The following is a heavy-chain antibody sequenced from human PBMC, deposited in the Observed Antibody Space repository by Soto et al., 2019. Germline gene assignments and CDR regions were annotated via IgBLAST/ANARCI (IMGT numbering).Heavy chain of an antibody. D-gene: IGHD3-9*01. Sequence: QVPLVQSGAEVKKPGSSVKVSCKASGGTFSSYTISWVRQAPGQGLEWMGRIIPILGIANYAQKFQGRVTITADKSXXTAYMELSSLRSEDTAVYYCARDLVDILTGDWFDPWGQGTLVTVSS. J-gene: IGHJ5*02. CDR2: IIPILGIA. CDR1: GGTFSSYT. CDR3: ARDLVDILTGDWFDP. V-gene: IGHV1-69*08.